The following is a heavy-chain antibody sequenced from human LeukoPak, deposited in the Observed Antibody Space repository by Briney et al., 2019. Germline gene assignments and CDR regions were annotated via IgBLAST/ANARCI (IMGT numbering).Heavy chain of an antibody. V-gene: IGHV3-48*04. Sequence: PGGSLRLSCAASGFTFSSYSMNWVRQAPGKGLEWVSYISSSSSTIYYADSVKGRFTISRDNAKNSLYLQMNSLRAEDTAVYYCARDPASPLIAVAGTWRAFDIWGQGTMVTVSS. CDR3: ARDPASPLIAVAGTWRAFDI. CDR1: GFTFSSYS. CDR2: ISSSSSTI. D-gene: IGHD6-19*01. J-gene: IGHJ3*02.